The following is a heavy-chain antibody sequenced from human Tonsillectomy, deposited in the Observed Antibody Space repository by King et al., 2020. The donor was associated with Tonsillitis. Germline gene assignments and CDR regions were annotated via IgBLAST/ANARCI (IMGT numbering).Heavy chain of an antibody. CDR2: ISDDVTIT. V-gene: IGHV3-74*01. J-gene: IGHJ3*02. Sequence: VQLVESGGGLVQPGGSLRLSCAASGLTFSRYWMHWVRQAPGKGPVWVSGISDDVTITHYADSVKGRFTISRDNAKTTLYLQMNRLTTDDTAVYYCARVPTEYCTGATCNFLDTFDIWGQGTMVTV. CDR1: GLTFSRYW. D-gene: IGHD2-8*02. CDR3: ARVPTEYCTGATCNFLDTFDI.